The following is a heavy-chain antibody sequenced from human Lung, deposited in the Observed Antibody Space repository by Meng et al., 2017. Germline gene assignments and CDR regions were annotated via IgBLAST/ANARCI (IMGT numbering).Heavy chain of an antibody. CDR3: ARDEDISAAGKLFGDY. Sequence: QVALVEAGAEGTRPVASVKVSCKPSVSNFPDYYRHWVRRAPGPGLEWMGLVNPKSGDTHYAQKFQARVTMTGDTSISTAYMELSGLRSDDTAMYYCARDEDISAAGKLFGDYWGQGTLVTVSS. CDR1: VSNFPDYY. D-gene: IGHD6-25*01. CDR2: VNPKSGDT. V-gene: IGHV1-2*06. J-gene: IGHJ4*02.